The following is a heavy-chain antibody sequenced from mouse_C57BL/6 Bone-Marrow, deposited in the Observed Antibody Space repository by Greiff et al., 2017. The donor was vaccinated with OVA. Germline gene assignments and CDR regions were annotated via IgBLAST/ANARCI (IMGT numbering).Heavy chain of an antibody. CDR3: ARPPRRFAY. J-gene: IGHJ3*01. CDR1: GFTFSSYG. CDR2: ISSGGSYT. V-gene: IGHV5-6*01. Sequence: EVKLMESGGDLVKPGGSLKLSCAASGFTFSSYGMSWVRQTPDKRLEWVATISSGGSYTSSPASVKGRFTISRDNAKNTLYLQMSSLKSEDTAMYYCARPPRRFAYWGQGTLVTVSA.